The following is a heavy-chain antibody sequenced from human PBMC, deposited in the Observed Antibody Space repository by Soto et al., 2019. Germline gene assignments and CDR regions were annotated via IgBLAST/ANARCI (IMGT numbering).Heavy chain of an antibody. CDR3: AKGGDNWYFDY. CDR2: IMGSGGTT. D-gene: IGHD1-20*01. CDR1: GFSFRSYP. Sequence: EVQLLESGGGLVQPGGSLRLSCAASGFSFRSYPMNWVRQAPGKGLESVAVIMGSGGTTYYADSVEGRFTISRDDSKSTVFLQMNSLRADDRARDYCAKGGDNWYFDYRGQGTLVTVTS. V-gene: IGHV3-23*01. J-gene: IGHJ4*02.